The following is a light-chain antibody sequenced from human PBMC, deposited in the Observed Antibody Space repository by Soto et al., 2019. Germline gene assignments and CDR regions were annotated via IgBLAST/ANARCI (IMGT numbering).Light chain of an antibody. CDR3: SSYSGSNVLYV. Sequence: QSVLTQPPSASGSPGQSVTISCTGTSSDFGGYNYVSWYQQYPGKAPKVMIYEVSKRPSGVPDRFSGSKSGNTASLTVSGLQADDEADYYCSSYSGSNVLYVFGTGTKVTVL. CDR2: EVS. CDR1: SSDFGGYNY. V-gene: IGLV2-8*01. J-gene: IGLJ1*01.